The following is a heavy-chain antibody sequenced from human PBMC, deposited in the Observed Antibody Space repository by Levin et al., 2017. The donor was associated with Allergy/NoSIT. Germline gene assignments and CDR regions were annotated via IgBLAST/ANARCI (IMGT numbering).Heavy chain of an antibody. D-gene: IGHD6-19*01. CDR2: ISSDGRKK. J-gene: IGHJ3*02. V-gene: IGHV3-30*18. CDR1: GFTFSSYG. CDR3: AKDVYGSGWYPLGNDAFEM. Sequence: GESLKISCAASGFTFSSYGMHWVRQAPGKGLEWVAVISSDGRKKFYADSVKGRFTISSDNSKNTLDLHMNSLRAEDTAVYYCAKDVYGSGWYPLGNDAFEMWGQGTKVSVSS.